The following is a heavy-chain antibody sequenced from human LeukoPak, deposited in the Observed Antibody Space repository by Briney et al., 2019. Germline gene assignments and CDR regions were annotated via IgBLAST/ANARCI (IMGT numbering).Heavy chain of an antibody. D-gene: IGHD3-3*01. CDR1: GVSISSGGDY. Sequence: SETLSLTCTVSGVSISSGGDYWGWIRQPPGKGLEGNGYFYHSRSTYYNPSLKSRVTISVDRYKNQFSLKLSSVTAADTAVYYCARTTFGVAALNWFGPWGQGTLVTVSP. CDR3: ARTTFGVAALNWFGP. V-gene: IGHV4-30-2*01. J-gene: IGHJ5*02. CDR2: FYHSRST.